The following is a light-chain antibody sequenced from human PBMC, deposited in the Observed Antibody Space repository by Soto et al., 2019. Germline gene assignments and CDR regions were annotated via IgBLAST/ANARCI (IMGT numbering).Light chain of an antibody. V-gene: IGKV3-11*01. Sequence: EIVLTQFPATLSLSPGEGVTLSCRASQSVSRYLAWYQQKPGQAPRLLIYDVSTRATGIPARFSGSGSGTDFTLTISSLEPEDFAIYSCQQRSDWPITFGQGTRLEIK. CDR3: QQRSDWPIT. CDR1: QSVSRY. J-gene: IGKJ5*01. CDR2: DVS.